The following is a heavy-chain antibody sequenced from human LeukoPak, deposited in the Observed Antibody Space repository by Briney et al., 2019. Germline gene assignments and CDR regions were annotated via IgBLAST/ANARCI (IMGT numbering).Heavy chain of an antibody. J-gene: IGHJ3*02. CDR3: KTDIESLGLTLDAFDI. V-gene: IGHV3-15*01. Sequence: GGFLRLSCAASGFTFSNAWMSWVRQAPGKGLEWVTRIKSSTYGGAIDNAAPVNGRFIISRDDSKNTLYLQMNSLKPEDTAVYYCKTDIESLGLTLDAFDIWGQGTMVTVSS. CDR2: IKSSTYGGAI. CDR1: GFTFSNAW. D-gene: IGHD4-23*01.